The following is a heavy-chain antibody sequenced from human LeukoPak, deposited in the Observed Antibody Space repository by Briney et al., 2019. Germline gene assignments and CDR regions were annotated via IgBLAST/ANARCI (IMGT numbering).Heavy chain of an antibody. D-gene: IGHD2-21*02. Sequence: GGSLRLSCAASGFSFISNYMNWVRQAPGKGLEWGSLIYSDVDTYSPDSVNLRFIISRDNSNDTLHLQMNSLRAEDTAIYYCARGVTVRGGPFDIWGQGTMVTVSS. CDR1: GFSFISNY. CDR3: ARGVTVRGGPFDI. J-gene: IGHJ3*02. V-gene: IGHV3-53*01. CDR2: IYSDVDT.